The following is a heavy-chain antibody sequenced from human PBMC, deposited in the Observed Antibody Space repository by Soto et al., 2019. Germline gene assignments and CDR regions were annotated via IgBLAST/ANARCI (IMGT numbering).Heavy chain of an antibody. Sequence: GGSLRLSCAASGFTFSNAWMSWVRQAPGKGLEWVGRIKSKTDGGTTDYAAPVKGRFTISRDDSKNTLYLQMNSLKTEDTAVYYCTTYEASGAWELFDYWGQGTLVTVSS. V-gene: IGHV3-15*01. D-gene: IGHD1-26*01. J-gene: IGHJ4*02. CDR2: IKSKTDGGTT. CDR1: GFTFSNAW. CDR3: TTYEASGAWELFDY.